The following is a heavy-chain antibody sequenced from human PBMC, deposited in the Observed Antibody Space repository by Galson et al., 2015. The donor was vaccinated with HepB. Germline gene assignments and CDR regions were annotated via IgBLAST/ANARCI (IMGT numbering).Heavy chain of an antibody. CDR2: INPHSGGT. V-gene: IGHV1-2*02. CDR1: GYTFTGYY. J-gene: IGHJ4*02. CDR3: ARGGIPVAGNFDY. Sequence: SVKVSCKASGYTFTGYYIHWVRQVPGQGLEWMGWINPHSGGTNYAQKFKGRVTMTRDTSISTAYMELNSLRSEDTDVYYCARGGIPVAGNFDYWGQGTLVTVSS. D-gene: IGHD6-19*01.